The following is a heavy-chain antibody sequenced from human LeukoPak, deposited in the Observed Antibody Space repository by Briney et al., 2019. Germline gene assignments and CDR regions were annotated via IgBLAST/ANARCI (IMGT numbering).Heavy chain of an antibody. D-gene: IGHD3-10*01. CDR1: GFTFSINE. CDR3: GRGKRGDAFDI. J-gene: IGHJ3*02. Sequence: PGGSLRLSCAPSGFTFSINEMNWVRQAPGKGLEWGSYIGSSGNTMYYADSLKGRFTISRNNDKNSLFLQMSSLRAEDTAVYYCGRGKRGDAFDIWGQGTMVAVSS. CDR2: IGSSGNTM. V-gene: IGHV3-48*03.